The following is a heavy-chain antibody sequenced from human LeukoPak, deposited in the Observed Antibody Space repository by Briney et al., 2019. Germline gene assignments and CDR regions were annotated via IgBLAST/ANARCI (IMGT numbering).Heavy chain of an antibody. D-gene: IGHD6-13*01. J-gene: IGHJ5*02. Sequence: SETLSLTCAVYGYYLTNHYWIWIRQPPGKGLEWIGEILHTGSTNYNPSFQSRVTISVDTSKNQFFLNLTSVTAADTAVFYCARGPAAVHPWGQGTLVTVSS. V-gene: IGHV4-34*12. CDR2: ILHTGST. CDR1: GYYLTNHY. CDR3: ARGPAAVHP.